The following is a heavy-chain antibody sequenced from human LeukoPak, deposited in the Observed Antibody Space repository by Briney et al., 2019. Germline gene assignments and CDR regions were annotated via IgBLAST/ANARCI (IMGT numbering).Heavy chain of an antibody. V-gene: IGHV3-21*01. D-gene: IGHD6-13*01. J-gene: IGHJ4*02. CDR3: ARDRVSRCLFDY. Sequence: GGSLRLSCAASGFTFSSYGMHWVRQAPGKGLEWVSSISSNSSNIYYADSVKGRFTISRDNAKNILYLQMNSLRADDTAVYYCARDRVSRCLFDYWGQATLVTVSS. CDR1: GFTFSSYG. CDR2: ISSNSSNI.